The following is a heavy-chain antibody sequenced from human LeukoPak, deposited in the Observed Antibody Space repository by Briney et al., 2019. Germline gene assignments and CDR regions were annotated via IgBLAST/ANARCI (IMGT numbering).Heavy chain of an antibody. CDR2: INPSGGST. D-gene: IGHD6-19*01. CDR3: ARGHSSGSRPLFDY. CDR1: GYTFTTYY. Sequence: ASVKVSCKASGYTFTTYYMHWVRQAPGQGLEWLGIINPSGGSTTYAQKFQGRVTITRDTSTSTVYMEVSNLRSEDTAVYYCARGHSSGSRPLFDYWGQGTLVTVSS. J-gene: IGHJ4*02. V-gene: IGHV1-46*01.